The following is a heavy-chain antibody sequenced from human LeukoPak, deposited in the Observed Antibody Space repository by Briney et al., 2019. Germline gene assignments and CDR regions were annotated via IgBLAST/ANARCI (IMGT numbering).Heavy chain of an antibody. V-gene: IGHV3-30*18. J-gene: IGHJ4*02. CDR1: GSTFSSYG. Sequence: GGSLRLSCAASGSTFSSYGMHWVRQAPGKGLEWVAVISYDGSNKYYADSVKGRFTISRDNSKSTLYLQMNSLRAEDTAVYYCAKEAPHFGELATPRALDYWGQGTLVTVSS. CDR2: ISYDGSNK. D-gene: IGHD3-10*01. CDR3: AKEAPHFGELATPRALDY.